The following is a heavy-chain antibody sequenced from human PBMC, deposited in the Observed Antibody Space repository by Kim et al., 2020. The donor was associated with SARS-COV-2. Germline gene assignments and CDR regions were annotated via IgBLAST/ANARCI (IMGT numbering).Heavy chain of an antibody. V-gene: IGHV3-7*03. CDR1: EFTFNNYW. Sequence: GGSLRLSCAASEFTFNNYWMRWVRQAPGKGLECVATVNQDGTDKYYVDSVKGRFTISRDNPKNSLFLQMNSLRVDDTAVYYCATLKRGSGVDVWGRGTTVTVSS. CDR3: ATLKRGSGVDV. CDR2: VNQDGTDK. J-gene: IGHJ6*02. D-gene: IGHD3-10*01.